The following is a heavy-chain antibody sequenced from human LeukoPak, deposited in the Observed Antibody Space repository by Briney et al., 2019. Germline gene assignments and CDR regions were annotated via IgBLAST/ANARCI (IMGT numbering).Heavy chain of an antibody. Sequence: NPSETLSLTCAVYGGSFSGYYWSWIRQPPGKGLEWIGEINHSGSTNYNPSLKSRVTISVDTSKNQFSLKLSSVTAADTAVYYCARGPDYWGQGTLVTVSS. V-gene: IGHV4-34*01. J-gene: IGHJ4*02. CDR3: ARGPDY. CDR2: INHSGST. CDR1: GGSFSGYY.